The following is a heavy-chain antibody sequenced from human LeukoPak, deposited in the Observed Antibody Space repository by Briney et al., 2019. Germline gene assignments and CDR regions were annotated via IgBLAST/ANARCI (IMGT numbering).Heavy chain of an antibody. J-gene: IGHJ4*02. V-gene: IGHV1-69*04. CDR3: ARDGSAYGRKGTVDY. Sequence: SVKVSCKASGGTFSSYAISWVRQAPGQGLEWMGRIIPILGIANYAQKFQGRVTITADKSTSTAYMELSSLRSEDTAVYYCARDGSAYGRKGTVDYWGQGTLVTVSS. D-gene: IGHD2-2*03. CDR1: GGTFSSYA. CDR2: IIPILGIA.